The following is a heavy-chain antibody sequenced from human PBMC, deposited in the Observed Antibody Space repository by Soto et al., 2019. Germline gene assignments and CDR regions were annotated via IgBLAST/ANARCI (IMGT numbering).Heavy chain of an antibody. V-gene: IGHV4-61*01. CDR2: IDYSGST. D-gene: IGHD1-7*01. CDR1: GGSVSGSSHY. J-gene: IGHJ1*01. Sequence: QVQLQESGPGLVKPSETLSLTCSVSGGSVSGSSHYWNWIRQTPGKGLEWIGYIDYSGSTKYSPSLQSRVTIAVDTSKTQVSLKLTSVTAADTAVSYFAIGGTSSRRAVAGYFHYWGQGIQVTVSS. CDR3: AIGGTSSRRAVAGYFHY.